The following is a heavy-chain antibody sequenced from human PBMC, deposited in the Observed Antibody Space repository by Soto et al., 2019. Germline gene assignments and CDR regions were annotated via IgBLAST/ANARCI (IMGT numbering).Heavy chain of an antibody. CDR1: GFTFSSYA. J-gene: IGHJ5*02. D-gene: IGHD5-12*01. Sequence: GGSLRLSCAASGFTFSSYAMNWVRQAPGKGLEWVSGISGSGGSTYYADSVKGRFTISIDNSKNTLYLQMNSLRADDKAIYYCAKDGYLATTPTAWGQGTLVTVSS. V-gene: IGHV3-23*01. CDR2: ISGSGGST. CDR3: AKDGYLATTPTA.